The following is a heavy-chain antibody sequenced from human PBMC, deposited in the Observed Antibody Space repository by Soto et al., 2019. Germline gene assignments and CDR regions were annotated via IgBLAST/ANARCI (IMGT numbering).Heavy chain of an antibody. J-gene: IGHJ4*02. Sequence: QAHLVESGGGVVQPGRSLRLSCAASGFTFTSYGMHWVRQAPGTRLEWVAVISYDGGLQHYADSVKGRFTISRDNSKNLVLLQMSSLRAEDTAAYYCVSTRGYGNASVPYSWGQGTLVSFSS. CDR2: ISYDGGLQ. CDR3: VSTRGYGNASVPYS. D-gene: IGHD5-18*01. V-gene: IGHV3-30*03. CDR1: GFTFTSYG.